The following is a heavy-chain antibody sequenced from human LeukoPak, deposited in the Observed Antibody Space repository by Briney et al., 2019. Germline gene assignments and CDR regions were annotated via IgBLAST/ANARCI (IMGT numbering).Heavy chain of an antibody. CDR3: ARDHLYFDY. CDR2: ISGSGGST. J-gene: IGHJ4*02. D-gene: IGHD3-3*02. CDR1: GFTFSSYA. V-gene: IGHV3-23*01. Sequence: GGSLRLSCAASGFTFSSYAMSWVRQAPGKGLEWVSSISGSGGSTYYADSVKGQFTISRDSFKNTLYLQMNSLRAEDTAVYYCARDHLYFDYWGQGTLVTVSS.